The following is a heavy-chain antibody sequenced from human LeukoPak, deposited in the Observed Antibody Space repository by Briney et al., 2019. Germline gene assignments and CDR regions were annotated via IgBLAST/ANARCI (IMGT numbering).Heavy chain of an antibody. CDR1: GYTFTGNH. D-gene: IGHD4-17*01. CDR3: ARRGMTTGDY. CDR2: ISAYNGNT. Sequence: GASVKVSCKASGYTFTGNHVHWVRQAPGQGLEWMGWISAYNGNTNYAQKLQGRVTMATDTSTSTAYMELRSLRSDDTAVYYCARRGMTTGDYWGQGTLVTVSS. J-gene: IGHJ4*02. V-gene: IGHV1-18*01.